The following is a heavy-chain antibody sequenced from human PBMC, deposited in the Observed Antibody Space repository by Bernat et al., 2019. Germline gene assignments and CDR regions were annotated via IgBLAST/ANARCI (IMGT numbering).Heavy chain of an antibody. CDR2: ISGSGGST. Sequence: EVQLLESGGGLVQPGGSLRLSCAASGFTFSSYAMSWVRQAPGKGLEWVSAISGSGGSTYYADSVKGRFTISRDNSKNTLYLQMNSLRAEDTAVYYCAKDPGGSYYGSGSAFHDAFDIWGQGTMVTVSS. J-gene: IGHJ3*02. V-gene: IGHV3-23*01. CDR3: AKDPGGSYYGSGSAFHDAFDI. CDR1: GFTFSSYA. D-gene: IGHD3-10*01.